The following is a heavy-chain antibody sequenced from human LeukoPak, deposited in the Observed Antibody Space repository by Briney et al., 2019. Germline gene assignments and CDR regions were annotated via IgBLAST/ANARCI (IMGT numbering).Heavy chain of an antibody. CDR3: ASEVNYAVRGVVDY. D-gene: IGHD3-10*01. J-gene: IGHJ4*02. CDR1: GYTFTSYG. CDR2: ISAYNGNT. V-gene: IGHV1-18*01. Sequence: ASVKVSCKASGYTFTSYGISWVRQAPGQGLEWMGWISAYNGNTNYAQKLQGRVTMTTDTSTSTAYMELRSLRSDDTAVYYCASEVNYAVRGVVDYWGQGTLVTVSS.